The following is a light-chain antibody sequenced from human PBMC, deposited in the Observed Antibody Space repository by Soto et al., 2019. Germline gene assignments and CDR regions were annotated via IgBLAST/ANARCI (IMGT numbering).Light chain of an antibody. V-gene: IGKV3-20*01. J-gene: IGKJ1*01. CDR1: QSVSSK. Sequence: TLSVSHRETATLYFRASQSVSSKLAWYQQKPGQAPRLLIYGASNRATGIPDRFSGSGSGTDFTLTISRLEPEDFAVYYCQQYGSSGTFGQGTSV. CDR3: QQYGSSGT. CDR2: GAS.